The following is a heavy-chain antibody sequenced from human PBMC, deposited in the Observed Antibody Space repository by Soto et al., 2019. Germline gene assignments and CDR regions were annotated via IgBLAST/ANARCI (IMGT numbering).Heavy chain of an antibody. V-gene: IGHV3-11*05. Sequence: QVQLVESGGGLVKPGGSLRLSCAASGFTFSDYYMSWIRQAPGKGLEWVSYISSSSSYTNYADSVKGRFTISRDNAKNSLYLQMNSLRAEDTAVYYCARVEAVADHYGMDVWGQGTTVTVSS. CDR2: ISSSSSYT. CDR3: ARVEAVADHYGMDV. J-gene: IGHJ6*02. CDR1: GFTFSDYY. D-gene: IGHD6-19*01.